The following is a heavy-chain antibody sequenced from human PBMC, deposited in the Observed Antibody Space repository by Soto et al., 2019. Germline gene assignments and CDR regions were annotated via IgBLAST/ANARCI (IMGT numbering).Heavy chain of an antibody. D-gene: IGHD5-18*01. J-gene: IGHJ4*02. CDR1: GFSFSTSGVN. CDR2: IYWYDAK. V-gene: IGHV2-5*01. CDR3: AHRRRGYSYGYYFDY. Sequence: QITLKESGPTLVKPTQTLTLTCTFSGFSFSTSGVNVGWIRQPPGKALEWLALIYWYDAKRYSPSLKNRLTITKDTSKNQVVLTMTNIDPVDTATYYCAHRRRGYSYGYYFDYWGQGTLVTVSS.